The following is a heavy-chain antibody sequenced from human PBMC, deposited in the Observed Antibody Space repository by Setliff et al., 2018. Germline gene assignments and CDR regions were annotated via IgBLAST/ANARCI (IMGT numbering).Heavy chain of an antibody. CDR3: ARDGDNYYDSSGYYLNHAFDI. Sequence: SVKVSCKASGGTFSSYAITWVRQAPGQGLEWMGGIIPIFGTAKYAQKFQGRVTITADQSTRTAYMELSSLRSEDTAVYYCARDGDNYYDSSGYYLNHAFDIWGQGTMVTVSS. CDR2: IIPIFGTA. CDR1: GGTFSSYA. V-gene: IGHV1-69*13. D-gene: IGHD3-22*01. J-gene: IGHJ3*02.